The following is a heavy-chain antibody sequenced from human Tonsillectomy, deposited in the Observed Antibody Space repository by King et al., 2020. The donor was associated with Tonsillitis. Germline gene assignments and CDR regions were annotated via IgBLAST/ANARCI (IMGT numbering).Heavy chain of an antibody. V-gene: IGHV3-23*04. CDR2: ISGRGDIT. D-gene: IGHD3-22*01. Sequence: VQLVESGGGLVQPGGSLRLSCAASGFTFSSYAMSWVRQAPGKGLEWVSAISGRGDITNDADTVKGRFTISRDNSKKTLFLQMNTLRAEDTAVYYCAKSTDTSGPGAFDIWGQGTMVTVSS. CDR1: GFTFSSYA. CDR3: AKSTDTSGPGAFDI. J-gene: IGHJ3*02.